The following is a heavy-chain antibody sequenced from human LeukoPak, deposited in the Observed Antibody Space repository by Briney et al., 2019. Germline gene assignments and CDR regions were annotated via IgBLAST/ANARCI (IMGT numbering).Heavy chain of an antibody. CDR1: GFTFSDYY. D-gene: IGHD1-1*01. CDR3: ARVLRLERPYYYYYMDV. J-gene: IGHJ6*03. V-gene: IGHV3-11*01. CDR2: ISSSGSTI. Sequence: GGSLRLSCAASGFTFSDYYMSWIRQAPGKGLEWVSYISSSGSTIYYADSVKGRFTISRDNAKNSLYLQMNSLRAEDTALYHCARVLRLERPYYYYYMDVWGKGTTVTISS.